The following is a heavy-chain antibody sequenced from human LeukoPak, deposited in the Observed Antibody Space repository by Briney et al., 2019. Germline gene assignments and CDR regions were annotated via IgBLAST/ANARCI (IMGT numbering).Heavy chain of an antibody. V-gene: IGHV1-69*05. D-gene: IGHD6-19*01. Sequence: SVKVSCKASGGTFSNYAISWVRQAPGQGLEWMGGIIPIFGTANYAQKFQGRVTITTDESTSTAYMELSSLRSEDTAVYYCTRAQGYSSSDDAFDIWGQGTMVTVSS. CDR1: GGTFSNYA. CDR3: TRAQGYSSSDDAFDI. J-gene: IGHJ3*02. CDR2: IIPIFGTA.